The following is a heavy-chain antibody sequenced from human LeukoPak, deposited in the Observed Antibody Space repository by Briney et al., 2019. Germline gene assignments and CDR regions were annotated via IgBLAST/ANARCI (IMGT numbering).Heavy chain of an antibody. CDR1: GGSVSDSRYY. CDR2: MYYSGSA. D-gene: IGHD6-19*01. V-gene: IGHV4-39*01. CDR3: ARQSSYSSGWYIDY. J-gene: IGHJ4*02. Sequence: SETLSLTCTVSGGSVSDSRYYWGSIRQPPGKGLEWIGNMYYSGSANYNPSLKSRVTISIDTSKNQFSLKLSSVTAADTAVYYCARQSSYSSGWYIDYWGQGTLVTVSS.